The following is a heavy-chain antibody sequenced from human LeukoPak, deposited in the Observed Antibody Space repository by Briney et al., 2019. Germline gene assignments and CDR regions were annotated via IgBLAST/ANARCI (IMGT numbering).Heavy chain of an antibody. V-gene: IGHV4-30-4*01. J-gene: IGHJ4*02. Sequence: SQTLSLACTVSGGSISSGDSYWTWIRQPPGKGLEWLGNIYYSGSTYYNPSLKSRVIISVDTSKNQFSLKLSSVTAADTPLYYCARHNNYDYIWGSYRPTGGFDYWGQGTLVTVSS. CDR3: ARHNNYDYIWGSYRPTGGFDY. CDR1: GGSISSGDSY. CDR2: IYYSGST. D-gene: IGHD3-16*02.